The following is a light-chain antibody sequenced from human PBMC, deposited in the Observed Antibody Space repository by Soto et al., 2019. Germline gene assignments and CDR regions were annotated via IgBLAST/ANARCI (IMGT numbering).Light chain of an antibody. CDR1: QTISSW. Sequence: DIQMTQSPSTLSGSVGDRVTITCRASQTISSWLAWYQQKPGKAPKLLIYKASSLESGVPSRFSGSGSGTECTLTISSLQPDDVATFYCQQYNSYSRTFGQGTKVDIK. J-gene: IGKJ1*01. CDR3: QQYNSYSRT. V-gene: IGKV1-5*03. CDR2: KAS.